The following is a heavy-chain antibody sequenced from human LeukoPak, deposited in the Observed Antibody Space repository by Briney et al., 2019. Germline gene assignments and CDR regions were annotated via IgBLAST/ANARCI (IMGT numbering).Heavy chain of an antibody. Sequence: GASVKASCKASGYTFTGYYMHWVRQAPGQGLEWMGWINPNSGGTNYAQKFQGRVTMTRDTSISTAYMELSRLRSDDTAVYYCARAGVYSSGWYSFDYWGQGTLVTVSS. D-gene: IGHD6-19*01. CDR2: INPNSGGT. V-gene: IGHV1-2*02. J-gene: IGHJ4*02. CDR3: ARAGVYSSGWYSFDY. CDR1: GYTFTGYY.